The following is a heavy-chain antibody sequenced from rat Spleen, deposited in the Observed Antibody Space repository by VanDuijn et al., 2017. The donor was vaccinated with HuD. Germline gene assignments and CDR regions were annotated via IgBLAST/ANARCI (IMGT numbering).Heavy chain of an antibody. V-gene: IGHV5-25*01. Sequence: EVQLVETGGGLVQPGRSLKLSCAASGFTYSNYVMAWVSQAPTKGLEWVASISTGGGNTYYRDSVKGRFTISRDNAKSTLYLQMDSLRSEDTATYYCVRHDDYWGQGVMVTVSS. CDR2: ISTGGGNT. CDR1: GFTYSNYV. J-gene: IGHJ2*01. CDR3: VRHDDY.